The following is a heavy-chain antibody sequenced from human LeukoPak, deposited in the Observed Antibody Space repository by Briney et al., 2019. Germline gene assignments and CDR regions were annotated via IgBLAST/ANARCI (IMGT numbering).Heavy chain of an antibody. J-gene: IGHJ6*02. CDR3: AREGAWYGMDG. Sequence: GASVKVSCKASGRTFSSYAISWVRQAPGQGLEWMGRIIPILGIANYAQKFQGRVTITADKSTSTAYMELSSLRSEDTAVYYCAREGAWYGMDGWGQGATVTVSS. D-gene: IGHD1-26*01. V-gene: IGHV1-69*04. CDR1: GRTFSSYA. CDR2: IIPILGIA.